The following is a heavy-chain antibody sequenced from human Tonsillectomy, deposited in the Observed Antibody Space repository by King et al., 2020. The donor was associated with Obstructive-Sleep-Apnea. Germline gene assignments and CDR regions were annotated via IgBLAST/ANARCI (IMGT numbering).Heavy chain of an antibody. CDR1: RYTFTGYY. D-gene: IGHD1-26*01. CDR2: INPNSGDT. V-gene: IGHV1-2*02. J-gene: IGHJ4*02. Sequence: QVQLVESGAEVKKPGASVKVSCKASRYTFTGYYMHWVRLAPGQGLEWMGWINPNSGDTNYALKFQGRVTMTRDTSIGTAYMELSRLTSDDTAVYYCARGGFTLATSTTELPDFWGQGTLVTVSS. CDR3: ARGGFTLATSTTELPDF.